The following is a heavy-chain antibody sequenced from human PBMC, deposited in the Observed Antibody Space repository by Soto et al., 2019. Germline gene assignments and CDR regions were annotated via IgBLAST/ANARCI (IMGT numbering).Heavy chain of an antibody. Sequence: QVQLVQSGAEVKKPGASVKVSCKASGYTFTSYDINWVRQATGQGLEWMGWMNPNSGNTGYAQKFQGRVTMTRNTSISTAYMERSSMTSEDTAFYCWAGSTNDYGDRHWGQGTLVTVSS. CDR1: GYTFTSYD. D-gene: IGHD4-17*01. CDR2: MNPNSGNT. J-gene: IGHJ4*02. CDR3: AGSTNDYGDRH. V-gene: IGHV1-8*01.